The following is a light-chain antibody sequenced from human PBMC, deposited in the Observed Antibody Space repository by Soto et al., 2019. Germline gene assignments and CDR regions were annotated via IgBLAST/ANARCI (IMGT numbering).Light chain of an antibody. CDR2: DNS. Sequence: QSVLTQPPSVSAGPGQKVTISCSGSDSNIGNNSVSWYQQLPGTAPKFLIYDNSERPSGIPDRFSASKSGTSATLGITGLQTGDEADYYCGSWDSALSVVLFGGGTKLTVL. CDR1: DSNIGNNS. V-gene: IGLV1-51*01. CDR3: GSWDSALSVVL. J-gene: IGLJ2*01.